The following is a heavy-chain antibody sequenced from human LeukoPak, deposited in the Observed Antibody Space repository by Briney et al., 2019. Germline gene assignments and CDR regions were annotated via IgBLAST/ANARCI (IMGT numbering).Heavy chain of an antibody. J-gene: IGHJ4*02. V-gene: IGHV3-23*01. D-gene: IGHD6-13*01. Sequence: GSLRLSCAASGFTFSSYAMSWVRQAPGKGLEWVSAISSSGDSTYYADSVKGRFTISRDNSKNTLYLQMNSLRAEDTAVYYCAKDDGYVAAAGTFTLDYWGQGTLVTVSS. CDR1: GFTFSSYA. CDR2: ISSSGDST. CDR3: AKDDGYVAAAGTFTLDY.